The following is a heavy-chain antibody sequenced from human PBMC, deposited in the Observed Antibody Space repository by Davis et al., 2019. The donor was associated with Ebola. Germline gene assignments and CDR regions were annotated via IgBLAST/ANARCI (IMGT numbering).Heavy chain of an antibody. J-gene: IGHJ6*02. CDR2: INPSGGST. D-gene: IGHD3-10*01. Sequence: ASVKVSCKASGYTFTSYYMHWVRQAPGQGLEWMGIINPSGGSTSYAQKFQGRVTMTRDTSTSTVYMELSSLRSEDTAVYYCARDRGPDYRPYYGMDVWGQGTTVTVSS. CDR1: GYTFTSYY. V-gene: IGHV1-46*01. CDR3: ARDRGPDYRPYYGMDV.